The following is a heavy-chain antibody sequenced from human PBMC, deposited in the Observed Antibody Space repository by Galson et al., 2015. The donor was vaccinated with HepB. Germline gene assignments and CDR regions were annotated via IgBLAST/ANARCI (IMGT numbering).Heavy chain of an antibody. Sequence: TLSLTCTVSGGSISSGGYYWSWIRQHPGKGLEWIGYIYYSGSTYYNPSLKSRVTISVDTSKNQFSLKLSSVTAADTAVYYCARSCSSTSCYARGYYGMDVWGQGTTVTVSS. J-gene: IGHJ6*02. CDR3: ARSCSSTSCYARGYYGMDV. D-gene: IGHD2-2*01. V-gene: IGHV4-31*03. CDR1: GGSISSGGYY. CDR2: IYYSGST.